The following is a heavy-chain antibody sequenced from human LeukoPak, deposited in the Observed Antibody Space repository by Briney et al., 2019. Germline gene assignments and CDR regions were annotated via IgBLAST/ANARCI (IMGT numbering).Heavy chain of an antibody. CDR1: GFTFSSYA. J-gene: IGHJ4*02. Sequence: GGSLRLSCAASGFTFSSYAMSWVRRAPGKGLEWVSAISGSGGSTYYADSVKGRFTISRDNSKNTLYLQMNSLRAEDTAVYYCAKDSYYDFWSGSIDYWGQGTLVTVSS. CDR3: AKDSYYDFWSGSIDY. D-gene: IGHD3-3*01. V-gene: IGHV3-23*01. CDR2: ISGSGGST.